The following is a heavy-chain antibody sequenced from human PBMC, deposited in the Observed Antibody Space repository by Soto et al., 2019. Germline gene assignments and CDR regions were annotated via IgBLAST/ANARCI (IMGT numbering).Heavy chain of an antibody. J-gene: IGHJ4*02. Sequence: QVQLVESGGGVVQPGRSLRLSCAASGFTFSSYGMHWVRQAPGKGLEWVAVIWYDGSNKYYGDSVKGRFTISRDNSKKTLYLKMNSLRGEDRAVYYCAGAPPDYYGPGIYEDRPFSGGQGPLVTVSS. CDR1: GFTFSSYG. D-gene: IGHD3-10*01. CDR2: IWYDGSNK. CDR3: AGAPPDYYGPGIYEDRPFS. V-gene: IGHV3-33*01.